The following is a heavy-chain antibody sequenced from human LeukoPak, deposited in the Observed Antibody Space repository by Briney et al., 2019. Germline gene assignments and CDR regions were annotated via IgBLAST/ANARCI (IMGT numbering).Heavy chain of an antibody. Sequence: GGSLRLPCAASGFTFSSYAMSWVRQAPGKGLEWVSAISGGGGSTYYADSVKGRFTISRDNSKNTLYLQMNSLRAEDTAVYYCTTAPFGITIFGVVILMDVWGQGTTVTVSS. CDR1: GFTFSSYA. J-gene: IGHJ6*02. V-gene: IGHV3-23*01. CDR3: TTAPFGITIFGVVILMDV. D-gene: IGHD3-3*01. CDR2: ISGGGGST.